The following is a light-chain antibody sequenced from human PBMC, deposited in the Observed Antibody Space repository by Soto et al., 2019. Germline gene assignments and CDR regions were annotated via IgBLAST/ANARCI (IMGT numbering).Light chain of an antibody. V-gene: IGKV3-15*01. CDR2: GAS. J-gene: IGKJ1*01. CDR1: QSISSN. Sequence: EIVMTQSPATLSVSPGERATLSCRASQSISSNLAWYQQKRGQAPRLLIYGASTGATGVPARFSGSGSGTEFTLTISSLQSEDLAVYYCQQYNRGPVTFGQGTKVDIK. CDR3: QQYNRGPVT.